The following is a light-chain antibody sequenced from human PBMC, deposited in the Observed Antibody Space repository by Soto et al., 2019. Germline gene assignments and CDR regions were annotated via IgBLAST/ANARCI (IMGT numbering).Light chain of an antibody. J-gene: IGLJ1*01. CDR2: DVS. Sequence: QSALTQPRSVSGSPGQSVTISCPGTSNDASGYKYVSWYQQYPGQAPKLVIFDVSERPSGVPDRFSGSKSGNSASLIISGLQAEDEADYSCCSYSGSYVFATGTKLTVL. CDR3: CSYSGSYV. CDR1: SNDASGYKY. V-gene: IGLV2-11*01.